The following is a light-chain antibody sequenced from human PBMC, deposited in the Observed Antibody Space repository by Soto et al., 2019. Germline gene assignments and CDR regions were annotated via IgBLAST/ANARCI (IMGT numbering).Light chain of an antibody. CDR1: SSNIGAGYD. J-gene: IGLJ7*01. V-gene: IGLV1-40*01. CDR3: QSYDSRLSGSGV. Sequence: QSVLTQPPSVSGAPGQRVTISCTGSSSNIGAGYDVHWYQQLPGTAPKLLIYGNSNRPSGVPDRFSGSKSGTSASLAITGLQAEDEADYYCQSYDSRLSGSGVLGGGTQLTVL. CDR2: GNS.